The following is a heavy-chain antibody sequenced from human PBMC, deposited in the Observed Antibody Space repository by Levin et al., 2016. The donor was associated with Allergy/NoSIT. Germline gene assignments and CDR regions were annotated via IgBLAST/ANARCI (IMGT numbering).Heavy chain of an antibody. CDR1: GFTFRTYW. J-gene: IGHJ4*02. CDR2: IKSDGSST. CDR3: ARGPDCSGGSCHSDY. Sequence: GGSLRLSCAASGFTFRTYWMYWVRQAPGKGLVWVSRIKSDGSSTTYADSVKGRFTISRDNAKNTLYLQMDSLRAEDAAVYYCARGPDCSGGSCHSDYWGQGTLVTVSS. D-gene: IGHD2-15*01. V-gene: IGHV3-74*01.